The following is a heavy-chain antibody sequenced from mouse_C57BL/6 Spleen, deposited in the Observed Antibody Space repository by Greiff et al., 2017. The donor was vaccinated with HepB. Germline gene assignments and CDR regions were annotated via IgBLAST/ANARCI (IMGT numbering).Heavy chain of an antibody. Sequence: VQLQQPGAELVMPGASVKLSCKASGYTFTSYWMHWVKQRPGQGLEWIGEIDPSDSYTNYNQKFKGKSTLTVDKSSSTAYMQLSSLTSEDSAVYYCALITTVVATPYYFDYWGQGTTLTVSS. CDR2: IDPSDSYT. D-gene: IGHD1-1*01. V-gene: IGHV1-69*01. CDR3: ALITTVVATPYYFDY. J-gene: IGHJ2*01. CDR1: GYTFTSYW.